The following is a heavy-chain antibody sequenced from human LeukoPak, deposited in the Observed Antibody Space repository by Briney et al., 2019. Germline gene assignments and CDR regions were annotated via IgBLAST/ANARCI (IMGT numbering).Heavy chain of an antibody. CDR2: IIPIFTTA. Sequence: EASVKVSCKASGGTFNNYAISWVRQAPGQGLEWVGGIIPIFTTANYAQKFQGRVTITADKSTNTAYMELSSLRSDDTAVYYCARDRSPAIVATTKTNWFDPWGQGTLVTVSS. V-gene: IGHV1-69*06. J-gene: IGHJ5*02. D-gene: IGHD5-12*01. CDR3: ARDRSPAIVATTKTNWFDP. CDR1: GGTFNNYA.